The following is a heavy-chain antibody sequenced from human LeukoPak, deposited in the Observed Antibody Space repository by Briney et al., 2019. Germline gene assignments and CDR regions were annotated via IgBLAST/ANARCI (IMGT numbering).Heavy chain of an antibody. CDR1: GFTFSSYW. D-gene: IGHD6-19*01. Sequence: GGSLRLSCTASGFTFSSYWMDWVRQAPGKGLEWVANIKQDGSEKYYVDSVKGRFTISRNNAKNSLYLQMNSLRAEDTAVYYCARDRDWYSFDSWGQGTLVTVSS. CDR2: IKQDGSEK. J-gene: IGHJ4*02. CDR3: ARDRDWYSFDS. V-gene: IGHV3-7*03.